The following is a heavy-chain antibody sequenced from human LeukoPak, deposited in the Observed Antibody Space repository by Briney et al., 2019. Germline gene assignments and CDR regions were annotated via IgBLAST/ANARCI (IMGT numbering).Heavy chain of an antibody. D-gene: IGHD3-3*01. J-gene: IGHJ3*02. CDR3: ARGPRITIFGVVMANDAFDI. CDR2: INPNSGGT. Sequence: ASVKVSCKASGYTFTGYYMHWVRQAPGQGLEWMGWINPNSGGTNYAQKFQGRVTMTRDTSSSTAYMELSRLRFDDTVVYYCARGPRITIFGVVMANDAFDIWGQGTMATVSS. CDR1: GYTFTGYY. V-gene: IGHV1-2*02.